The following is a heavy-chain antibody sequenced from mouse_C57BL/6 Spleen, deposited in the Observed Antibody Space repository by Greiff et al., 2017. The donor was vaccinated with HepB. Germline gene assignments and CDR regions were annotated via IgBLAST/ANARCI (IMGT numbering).Heavy chain of an antibody. D-gene: IGHD1-1*01. CDR1: GFSLTSYG. J-gene: IGHJ4*01. Sequence: QVHVKQSGPGLVQPSQSLSITCTVSGFSLTSYGVHWVRQSPGKGLEWLGVIWRGGSTDYNAAFMSRLSITKDNSKSQVFFKMNSLQADDTAIYYCAKNSGGRDAMDYWGQGTSVTVSS. CDR2: IWRGGST. V-gene: IGHV2-5*01. CDR3: AKNSGGRDAMDY.